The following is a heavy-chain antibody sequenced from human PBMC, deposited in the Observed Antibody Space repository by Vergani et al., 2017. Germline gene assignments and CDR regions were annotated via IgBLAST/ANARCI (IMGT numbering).Heavy chain of an antibody. V-gene: IGHV3-15*07. D-gene: IGHD2-21*01. CDR1: GFSFRNAW. Sequence: EVQLVESGGGLVQPGGSLRLSCVASGFSFRNAWMNWVRRTPGKGLEWVGRIKSTFDRGTTDYAAAVKGRFTISRDDSKNTLFLQMNGLKTEDIGVYYCTTDPRYCGDGSCYWLRDHHYYGMDVWAQGTTVTVSS. J-gene: IGHJ6*02. CDR3: TTDPRYCGDGSCYWLRDHHYYGMDV. CDR2: IKSTFDRGTT.